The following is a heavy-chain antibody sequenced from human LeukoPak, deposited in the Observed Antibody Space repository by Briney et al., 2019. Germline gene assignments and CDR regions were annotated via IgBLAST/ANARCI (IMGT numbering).Heavy chain of an antibody. CDR2: INSGSSTI. Sequence: GGSLRLSCAASGFTFSSYSMNWVRQAPGKGLEWVSYINSGSSTIYYADSVKGRFTISRDNAKNSLYLQMNSLRAEDTAVYYCARGVVNRFGESHYFDYWGQGTLVTVSS. CDR1: GFTFSSYS. V-gene: IGHV3-48*04. J-gene: IGHJ4*02. CDR3: ARGVVNRFGESHYFDY. D-gene: IGHD3-10*01.